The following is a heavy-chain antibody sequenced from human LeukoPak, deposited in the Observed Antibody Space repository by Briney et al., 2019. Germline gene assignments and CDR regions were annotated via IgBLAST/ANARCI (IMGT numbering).Heavy chain of an antibody. J-gene: IGHJ4*02. V-gene: IGHV4-39*02. CDR1: GGSISSSSYY. CDR3: ARERWVSSGDYFDY. Sequence: SETLSLTCTVSGGSISSSSYYWGWIRQPPGKGLEWIGSIYYSGSTYYNPSLKSRITISVDTSKNQFSLKLSSVTAADTAVYYCARERWVSSGDYFDYWGQGTLVTVSS. D-gene: IGHD6-25*01. CDR2: IYYSGST.